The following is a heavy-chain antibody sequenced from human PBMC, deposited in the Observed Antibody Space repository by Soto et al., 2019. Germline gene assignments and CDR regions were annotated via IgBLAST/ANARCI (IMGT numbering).Heavy chain of an antibody. J-gene: IGHJ6*02. Sequence: QVQLVQSGAEVKKPGSSVKVSCKASGGTFSSYAISWVRQAPGQGLEWMGGIIPIFGTANYAQKFQGRVTITADESTSTAYMELSSLRSEDTAVYYCARAYVLRFLEWSNYYYYGMDVWGQGTTVTVSS. CDR2: IIPIFGTA. D-gene: IGHD3-3*01. V-gene: IGHV1-69*01. CDR1: GGTFSSYA. CDR3: ARAYVLRFLEWSNYYYYGMDV.